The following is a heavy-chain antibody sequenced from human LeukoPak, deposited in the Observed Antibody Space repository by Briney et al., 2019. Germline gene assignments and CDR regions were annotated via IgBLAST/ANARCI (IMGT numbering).Heavy chain of an antibody. J-gene: IGHJ4*02. CDR2: INPNSGGT. CDR1: GYTFTGYY. Sequence: ASVKVSCKASGYTFTGYYMHWVRQAPGQGLEWMGWINPNSGGTNYAQEFQGRVTMTRDTSISTAYMELSRLRSDDTAVYYCARDQGRYFDWLSQPYYFDYWGQGTLVTVSS. CDR3: ARDQGRYFDWLSQPYYFDY. D-gene: IGHD3-9*01. V-gene: IGHV1-2*02.